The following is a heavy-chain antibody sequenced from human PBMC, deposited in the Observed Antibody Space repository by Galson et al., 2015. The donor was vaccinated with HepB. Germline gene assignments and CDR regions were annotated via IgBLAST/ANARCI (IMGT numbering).Heavy chain of an antibody. CDR1: GLIVDGSG. CDR2: ISASGGKK. CDR3: TRDSGWESAY. D-gene: IGHD3-10*01. Sequence: SLRLSCAASGLIVDGSGMSWVRQAPGKGLEWVSGISASGGKKKYAGSGEGRFNMSREKSQNTAYLQMNSLRVDDSALYYCTRDSGWESAYWGQGTLVTVSS. V-gene: IGHV3-23*01. J-gene: IGHJ4*02.